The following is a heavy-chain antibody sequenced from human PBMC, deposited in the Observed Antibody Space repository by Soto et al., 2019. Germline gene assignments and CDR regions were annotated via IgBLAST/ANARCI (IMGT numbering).Heavy chain of an antibody. D-gene: IGHD6-19*01. V-gene: IGHV4-39*01. CDR1: GGSISSSSYY. CDR2: IYYSGST. CDR3: ARHGVNGLSGYSSGWYYFDY. J-gene: IGHJ4*02. Sequence: QLQLQESGPGLVKPSETLSLTCTVSGGSISSSSYYWGWIRQPPGKGLEWIGSIYYSGSTYYNPSLKSRVTISVDTSKNQFSLKLSSVTAADTAVYYCARHGVNGLSGYSSGWYYFDYWGQGTLVTVSS.